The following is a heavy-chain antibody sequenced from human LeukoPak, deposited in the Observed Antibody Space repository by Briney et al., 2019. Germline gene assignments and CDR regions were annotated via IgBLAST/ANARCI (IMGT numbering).Heavy chain of an antibody. J-gene: IGHJ4*02. CDR2: IGIDSGNT. V-gene: IGHV3-48*01. D-gene: IGHD5-24*01. Sequence: GGSLRLSCAASGFTFSDYSMTWVRQAPGKGLDWISYIGIDSGNTNYADSVKGRFTISGDKAKNSLCLQMNSLRVEDTAVYYCARDYKYAFDNWGRGTLVTVSS. CDR3: ARDYKYAFDN. CDR1: GFTFSDYS.